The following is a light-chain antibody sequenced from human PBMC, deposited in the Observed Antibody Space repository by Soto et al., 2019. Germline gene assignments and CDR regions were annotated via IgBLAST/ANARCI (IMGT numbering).Light chain of an antibody. CDR3: QQYGSSPTWT. CDR1: QSVSSN. CDR2: GAS. Sequence: EIVMTQSPATLSVSPGERATLSCRASQSVSSNLAWYQQKPGQAPGLLIYGASSRATGIPDRFSGSGSGTDFTLTISRLEPEDFAVYYCQQYGSSPTWTFGQGTKVDIK. V-gene: IGKV3-20*01. J-gene: IGKJ1*01.